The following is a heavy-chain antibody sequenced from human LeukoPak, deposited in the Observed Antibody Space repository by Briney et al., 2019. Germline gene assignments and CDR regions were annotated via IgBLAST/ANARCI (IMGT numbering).Heavy chain of an antibody. CDR2: ISYDGSNK. CDR3: AKLSITMVRGVIGPFDY. CDR1: GFTFSSYA. Sequence: PGGSLRLSCAASGFTFSSYAMHWVRQAPGKGLEWVAVISYDGSNKYYADSVMGRFTISRDNSKNTLYLQMNSLRAEDTAVYYCAKLSITMVRGVIGPFDYWGQGTLVTVSS. J-gene: IGHJ4*02. V-gene: IGHV3-30*04. D-gene: IGHD3-10*01.